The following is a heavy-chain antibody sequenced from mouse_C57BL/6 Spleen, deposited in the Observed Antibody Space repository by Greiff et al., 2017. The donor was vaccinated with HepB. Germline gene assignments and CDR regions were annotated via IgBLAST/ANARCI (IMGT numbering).Heavy chain of an antibody. V-gene: IGHV1-82*01. CDR1: GYAFSSSW. Sequence: VQLQQSGPELVKPGASVKISCKASGYAFSSSWMNWVKQRPGKGLEWIGRIYPGDGDTNYNGKFKGKATLTADKSSSTAYMQLSSLTSEDSAVYFCASYYDSSYGYFDVWGTGTTVTVSS. CDR3: ASYYDSSYGYFDV. J-gene: IGHJ1*03. D-gene: IGHD1-1*01. CDR2: IYPGDGDT.